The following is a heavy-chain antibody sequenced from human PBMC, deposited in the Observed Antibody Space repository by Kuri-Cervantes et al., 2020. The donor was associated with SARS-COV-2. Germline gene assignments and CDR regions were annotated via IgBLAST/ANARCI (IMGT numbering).Heavy chain of an antibody. CDR1: GGSISSGGYY. D-gene: IGHD6-13*01. CDR2: IYHSGST. V-gene: IGHV4-30-2*06. CDR3: ARSFSSWYPDY. Sequence: LRLSCTVSGGSISSGGYYWSWIRQSPGKGLEWIGYIYHSGSTYYNPSLKSRVTISVDRSKNQFSLKLSSVTAADTAVYYCARSFSSWYPDYWGQGTLVTVSS. J-gene: IGHJ4*02.